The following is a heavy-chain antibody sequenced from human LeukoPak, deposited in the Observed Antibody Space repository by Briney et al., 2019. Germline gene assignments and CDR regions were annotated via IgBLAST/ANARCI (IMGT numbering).Heavy chain of an antibody. CDR3: ARDPRGITMIVVVTDDAFDI. D-gene: IGHD3-22*01. J-gene: IGHJ3*02. CDR2: INPSGGST. Sequence: ASVKVSCKASGYTFTSYYMHWVRQAPGQGLEWMGIINPSGGSTSYAQKFQGRVTMTTDTSTSTAYMELRSLRSDDTAVYYCARDPRGITMIVVVTDDAFDIWGQGTMVTVSS. V-gene: IGHV1-46*01. CDR1: GYTFTSYY.